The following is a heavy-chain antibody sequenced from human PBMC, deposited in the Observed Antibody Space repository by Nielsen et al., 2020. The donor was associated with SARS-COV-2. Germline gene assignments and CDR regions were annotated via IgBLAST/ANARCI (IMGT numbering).Heavy chain of an antibody. CDR2: ISYDGSNK. V-gene: IGHV3-30*18. CDR3: AKAYETPV. D-gene: IGHD3-22*01. CDR1: GFTFSSYG. Sequence: GESLKISCAASGFTFSSYGMHWVRQAPGKGLEWVAVISYDGSNKYYADSVKGRFTISRDNAKNSLYLQMNSLRAEDTALYYCAKAYETPVWGQGTLVTVSS. J-gene: IGHJ4*02.